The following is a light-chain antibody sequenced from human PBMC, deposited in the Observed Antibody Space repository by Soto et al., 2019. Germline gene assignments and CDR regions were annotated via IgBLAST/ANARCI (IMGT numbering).Light chain of an antibody. CDR2: AAS. CDR3: QQSYSTPPT. J-gene: IGKJ1*01. Sequence: DNPMTQSPSPPSASVGDRVTITFPASQSISSYLNWYQQKPGKAPKLLIYAASSLQSGVPSRFSGSGSGTDFTLTISSLQPEDFATYYCQQSYSTPPTFGQGTKVDIK. CDR1: QSISSY. V-gene: IGKV1-39*01.